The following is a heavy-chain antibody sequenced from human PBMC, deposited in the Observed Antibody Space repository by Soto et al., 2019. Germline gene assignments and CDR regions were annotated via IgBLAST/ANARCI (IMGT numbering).Heavy chain of an antibody. CDR3: VKGGWLDF. Sequence: EVQLLESGGGLVQPGESLRLSCAASGFSFSTFEMSWVRQAPGRGLEWVSFISDDSSRTYYADAVKGRVTISRDNSKHTLYLQMTSLTAEDTAVYACVKGGWLDFWGQGTLVTVSS. CDR1: GFSFSTFE. D-gene: IGHD3-16*01. J-gene: IGHJ5*01. CDR2: ISDDSSRT. V-gene: IGHV3-23*01.